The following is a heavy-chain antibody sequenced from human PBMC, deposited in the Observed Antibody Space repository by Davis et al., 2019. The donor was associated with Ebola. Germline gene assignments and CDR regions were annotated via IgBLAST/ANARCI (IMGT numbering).Heavy chain of an antibody. CDR3: ARIGYQSSSLDY. Sequence: PGGSLRLSCAASGFTFSSYSMNWVRQAPGKGLEWVSSISSSSSYIYYADSVKGRFTISRDNAKNSLYLQMNSLRAEDMAVHYCARIGYQSSSLDYWGQGTLVTVSS. D-gene: IGHD6-6*01. J-gene: IGHJ4*02. CDR2: ISSSSSYI. CDR1: GFTFSSYS. V-gene: IGHV3-21*04.